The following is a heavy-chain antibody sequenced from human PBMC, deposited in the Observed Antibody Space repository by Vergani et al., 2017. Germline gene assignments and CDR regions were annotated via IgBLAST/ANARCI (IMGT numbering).Heavy chain of an antibody. J-gene: IGHJ4*01. CDR2: ISGQNFRT. D-gene: IGHD2/OR15-2a*01. Sequence: EVQLLESGGGSAQPGESLRLSCVASGFTFTAHGLNWVRQAPGKGLEWVSGISGQNFRTHYADYVKGRFTISRDDSKNTVFLQMHSLRAEDKAIYYCVKEKIDLGSYFFDSSGHGILVTVSS. CDR3: VKEKIDLGSYFFDS. V-gene: IGHV3-23*01. CDR1: GFTFTAHG.